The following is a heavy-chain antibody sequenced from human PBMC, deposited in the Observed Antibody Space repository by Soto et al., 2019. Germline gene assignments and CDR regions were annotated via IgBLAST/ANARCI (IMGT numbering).Heavy chain of an antibody. V-gene: IGHV3-23*01. Sequence: EVQLLESGGGLVQPGGSLRLSCAASGFTFSSYAMSWVRQAPGKGLEWVSAISGSGGSTYYADSVKGRFTISRDNSTNTLNLQINSLRAEDTAVYYCAKDTTPYGDRPFWSDPWGQGTLVTVAS. CDR2: ISGSGGST. J-gene: IGHJ5*02. CDR3: AKDTTPYGDRPFWSDP. CDR1: GFTFSSYA. D-gene: IGHD4-17*01.